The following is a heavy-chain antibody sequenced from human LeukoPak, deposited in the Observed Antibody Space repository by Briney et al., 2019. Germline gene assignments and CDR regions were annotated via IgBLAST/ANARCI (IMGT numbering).Heavy chain of an antibody. CDR3: AKGYYYDSSGYLTPFDY. CDR1: GFTFDDYA. CDR2: ISWNSGSI. J-gene: IGHJ4*02. Sequence: GGSLRLSRAASGFTFDDYAMHWVRQAPGKGLEWVSGISWNSGSIGYADSVKGRFTISRDNAKNSLYLQMNSLRAEDTALYYCAKGYYYDSSGYLTPFDYWGQGTLVTVSS. D-gene: IGHD3-22*01. V-gene: IGHV3-9*01.